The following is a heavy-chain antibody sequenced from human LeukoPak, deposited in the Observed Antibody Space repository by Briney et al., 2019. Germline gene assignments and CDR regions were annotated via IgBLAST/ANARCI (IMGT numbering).Heavy chain of an antibody. J-gene: IGHJ4*02. CDR1: GYTFTGYH. V-gene: IGHV1-2*06. CDR3: ARDYCSSTSCLSDY. Sequence: ASVKVSCTASGYTFTGYHMHWVRQAPGQGLEWMGRINPNSGDTNYAQKFQGRVTMTRDTSISTAYMELSRLRSDDTAVYYCARDYCSSTSCLSDYWGQGTLVTVSS. D-gene: IGHD2-2*01. CDR2: INPNSGDT.